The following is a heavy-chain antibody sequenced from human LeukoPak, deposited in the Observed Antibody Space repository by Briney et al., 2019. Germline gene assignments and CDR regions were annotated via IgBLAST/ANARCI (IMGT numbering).Heavy chain of an antibody. CDR3: ARGTRNSGSYYYYY. CDR2: INPNSGGT. CDR1: GYTFTGYY. Sequence: ASVKVSCKASGYTFTGYYMHWVRQAPGQGLEWMGWINPNSGGTSYAQKFQGRVTMTRDTSISTAYIELSRLRSDDTAVYYCARGTRNSGSYYYYYWGQGTLVTVSS. V-gene: IGHV1-2*02. J-gene: IGHJ4*02. D-gene: IGHD1-26*01.